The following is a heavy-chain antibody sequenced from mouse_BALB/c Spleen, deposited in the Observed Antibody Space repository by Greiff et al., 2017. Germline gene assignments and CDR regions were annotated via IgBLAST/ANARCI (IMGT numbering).Heavy chain of an antibody. Sequence: EVKLMESGAELVKPGASVKLSCTASGFNIKDTYMHWVKQRPEQGLEWIGRIDPANGNTKYDPKFQGKATITADTSSNTAYLQLSSLTSEDTAVYYCARFKRGPWFAYWGQGTLVTVSA. CDR2: IDPANGNT. J-gene: IGHJ3*01. CDR1: GFNIKDTY. CDR3: ARFKRGPWFAY. V-gene: IGHV14-3*02.